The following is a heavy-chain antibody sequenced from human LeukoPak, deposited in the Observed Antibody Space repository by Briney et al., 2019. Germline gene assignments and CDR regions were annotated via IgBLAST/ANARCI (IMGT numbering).Heavy chain of an antibody. CDR1: GGSISTYY. Sequence: PSETLSLTCTVSGGSISTYYWSWIRQPPGKGLECIGYIDSTGSTNYKPSLKSRVTISADTSKNQFSLRMRSVTAAGTAVYYCARVAYYDSSGYYFDYWGQGTLVTVSS. CDR3: ARVAYYDSSGYYFDY. J-gene: IGHJ4*02. V-gene: IGHV4-59*01. D-gene: IGHD3-22*01. CDR2: IDSTGST.